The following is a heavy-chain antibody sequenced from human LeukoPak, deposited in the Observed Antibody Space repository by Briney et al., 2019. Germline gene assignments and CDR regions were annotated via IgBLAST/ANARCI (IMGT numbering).Heavy chain of an antibody. D-gene: IGHD6-6*01. CDR1: GGSFSSYV. CDR3: ARGDSSSGAFDI. V-gene: IGHV1-69*04. Sequence: SVKVSCKASGGSFSSYVITWVRQAPGQGLEWMGRIIPVLGVSNFAQKFEGRVTITADESTSTAYMELSSLRSEDTAVYYCARGDSSSGAFDIWGQGTMVTVSS. J-gene: IGHJ3*02. CDR2: IIPVLGVS.